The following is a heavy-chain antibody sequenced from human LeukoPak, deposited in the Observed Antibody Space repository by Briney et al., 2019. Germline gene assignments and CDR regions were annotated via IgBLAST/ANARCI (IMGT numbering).Heavy chain of an antibody. Sequence: SETLSLTCTVSGGSISSYYWSWIRQPPGKGLEWIGYIYYSGSTDYNPSLKSRVTISVDTSKNQFSRKLSSVTAADTAVYYCARALRSGCGGDCYHFDYWGQGTLVTVSS. CDR2: IYYSGST. J-gene: IGHJ4*02. CDR1: GGSISSYY. D-gene: IGHD2-21*01. CDR3: ARALRSGCGGDCYHFDY. V-gene: IGHV4-59*01.